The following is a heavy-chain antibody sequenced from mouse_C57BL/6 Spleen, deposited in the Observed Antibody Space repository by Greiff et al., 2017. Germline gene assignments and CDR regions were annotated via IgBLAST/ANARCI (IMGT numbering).Heavy chain of an antibody. J-gene: IGHJ3*01. CDR3: ARSDWDPFAY. CDR1: GYTFTSYW. Sequence: QVQLQQPGAELVRPGSSVKLSCKASGYTFTSYWMHWVKQRPIQGLEWIGNIDPSDSETHYNQKFKDKATLTVDTSSSTAYMQLSSLTSEDSAVYYCARSDWDPFAYWGQGTLVTVSA. V-gene: IGHV1-52*01. CDR2: IDPSDSET. D-gene: IGHD4-1*01.